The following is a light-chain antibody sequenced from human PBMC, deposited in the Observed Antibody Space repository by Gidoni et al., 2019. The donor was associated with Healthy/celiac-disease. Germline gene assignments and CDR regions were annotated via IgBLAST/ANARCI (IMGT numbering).Light chain of an antibody. CDR2: AAS. Sequence: DIQMTQSPSSLSASVGDRVTITCRASQTISTYLNWYQQKPGKAPKLLIYAASSLQSGVPSRFSGSGSGTDFILTISSLQPEDFATYNCQQSYSTPPTFGGXTKVEIK. J-gene: IGKJ4*01. V-gene: IGKV1-39*01. CDR3: QQSYSTPPT. CDR1: QTISTY.